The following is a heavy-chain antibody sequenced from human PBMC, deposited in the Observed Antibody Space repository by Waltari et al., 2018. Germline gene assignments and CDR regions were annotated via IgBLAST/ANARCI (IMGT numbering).Heavy chain of an antibody. J-gene: IGHJ6*03. CDR1: GYTFTSYD. Sequence: VQLVQSGAEVKKPGASVKVSCKAYGYTFTSYDINWVRQAPGKGLEWMGRVDPEDGETIYAEKFQGRVTITADTSTDTAYMELSSLRSEDTAVYYCATSSGYYMDVWGKGTTVTVSS. CDR2: VDPEDGET. CDR3: ATSSGYYMDV. V-gene: IGHV1-69-2*01.